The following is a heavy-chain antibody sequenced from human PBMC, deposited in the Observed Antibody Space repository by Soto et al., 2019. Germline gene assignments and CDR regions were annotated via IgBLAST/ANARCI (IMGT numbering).Heavy chain of an antibody. CDR1: GYSFTGHY. J-gene: IGHJ6*02. CDR2: VNLNTGGT. Sequence: QVQHVQSGAEVKKPGDSVKVSCKASGYSFTGHYMHWVRRAPGRSPEWMGWVNLNTGGTDYAQEFQGRVTMTTATSIRTVYLEVPGLKFDDTAIYYCARDPASFLGRVYGMDVWGQGTAVTVSS. CDR3: ARDPASFLGRVYGMDV. V-gene: IGHV1-2*02.